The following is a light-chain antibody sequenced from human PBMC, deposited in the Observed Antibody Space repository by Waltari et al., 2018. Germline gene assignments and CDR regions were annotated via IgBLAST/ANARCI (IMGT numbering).Light chain of an antibody. J-gene: IGKJ2*01. CDR3: QQYYGTPPYT. CDR1: QRVLYSSNNRNY. Sequence: DIVMTQSPDSLAVSLGERAPINCKSSQRVLYSSNNRNYLAWYQQKPGPPPRLLIYWASTRESGVPDRFSGSGSGTEFTLTISSLQAEDVAVYYCQQYYGTPPYTFGQGTKLEIK. V-gene: IGKV4-1*01. CDR2: WAS.